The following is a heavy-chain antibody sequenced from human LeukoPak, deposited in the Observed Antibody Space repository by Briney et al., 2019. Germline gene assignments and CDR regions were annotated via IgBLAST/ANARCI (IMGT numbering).Heavy chain of an antibody. J-gene: IGHJ4*02. CDR1: GGTFSSYA. Sequence: ASVKVSCKASGGTFSSYAISWVRQAPGQGLEWVGWLNPNSGGTNFAQKFQGRVTMTRGTSITTAYMELSSLRSDDTAVYYCARVSCTGTSCYLYFDYWGQGTLVTVSS. CDR3: ARVSCTGTSCYLYFDY. D-gene: IGHD2-2*01. V-gene: IGHV1-2*02. CDR2: LNPNSGGT.